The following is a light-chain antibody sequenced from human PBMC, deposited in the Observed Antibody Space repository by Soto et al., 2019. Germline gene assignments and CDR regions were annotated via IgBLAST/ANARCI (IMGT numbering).Light chain of an antibody. J-gene: IGKJ4*01. CDR2: DAS. V-gene: IGKV1-5*01. Sequence: DIQMTQSPPTLSASVGDRVTITCRASQSISSWLAWYQQKPGKAPKLLIYDASSLESGVPSRFSGSGSGTEFTLTISSLQPDDFATYYCQQYNSYPTFGGGTKVEIK. CDR3: QQYNSYPT. CDR1: QSISSW.